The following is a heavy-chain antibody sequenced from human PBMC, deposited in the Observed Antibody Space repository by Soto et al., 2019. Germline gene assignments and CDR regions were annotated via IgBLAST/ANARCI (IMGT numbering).Heavy chain of an antibody. D-gene: IGHD2-15*01. CDR2: INPSGGST. V-gene: IGHV1-46*01. J-gene: IGHJ4*01. CDR1: GYTFTRYY. Sequence: ASVKVSCKASGYTFTRYYMHWVGQAPGQGLEWMGIINPSGGSTSYAQKFQGRVTMTRDTSTSTVYMELSSLGSEDTAVYYCARITRGGHFDYWGQGTLVTVSS. CDR3: ARITRGGHFDY.